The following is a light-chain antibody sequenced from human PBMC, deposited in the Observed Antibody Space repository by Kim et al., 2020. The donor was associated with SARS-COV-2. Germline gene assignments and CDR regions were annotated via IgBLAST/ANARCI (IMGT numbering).Light chain of an antibody. V-gene: IGKV1-5*03. J-gene: IGKJ4*01. CDR1: QTINTW. CDR3: QQYESSST. Sequence: DIQMTQSPSSLSASVGDRVTITCRASQTINTWLAWYQQKPGKAPKILISKASTLETGVPSRFSGRGSGTGFTLTISSLQPDDSATYYCQQYESSSTFGGGTKVDIK. CDR2: KAS.